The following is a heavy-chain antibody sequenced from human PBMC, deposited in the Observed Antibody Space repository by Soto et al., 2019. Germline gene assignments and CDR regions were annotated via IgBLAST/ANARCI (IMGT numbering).Heavy chain of an antibody. CDR1: GGSISSGGYY. CDR3: ARGPTYYYDSSPFY. Sequence: SETLSLTCTVSGGSISSGGYYWSWIRQHPGKGLEWIGYIYYSGSTYYNPSLKSRVTISVDTSKNQFSLKLSSVTAADTAVYYCARGPTYYYDSSPFYWGQGTLVTVSS. V-gene: IGHV4-31*03. D-gene: IGHD3-22*01. CDR2: IYYSGST. J-gene: IGHJ4*02.